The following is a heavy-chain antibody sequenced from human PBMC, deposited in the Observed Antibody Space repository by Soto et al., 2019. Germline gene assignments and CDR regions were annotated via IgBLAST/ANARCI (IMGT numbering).Heavy chain of an antibody. Sequence: PGESLKISCKGSGYSFTSYWIGWVRQMPGKGLEWMGIIYPGDSDTRYSPSLQGQVTISADKSISTAYLQWSSLKASDTAMYYCARRNTAMDSYYYGMDVWGQGTTVTVSS. CDR3: ARRNTAMDSYYYGMDV. J-gene: IGHJ6*02. V-gene: IGHV5-51*01. CDR2: IYPGDSDT. D-gene: IGHD5-18*01. CDR1: GYSFTSYW.